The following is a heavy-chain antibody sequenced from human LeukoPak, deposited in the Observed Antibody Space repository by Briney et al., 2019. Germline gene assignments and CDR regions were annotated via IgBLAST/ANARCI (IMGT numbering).Heavy chain of an antibody. D-gene: IGHD1-26*01. J-gene: IGHJ6*02. CDR3: ARLDRDSGSYPYYGMDI. Sequence: ASVKVSCKASGYTFTGYYMHWVRQAPGQGLEWMGWINPNSGGTNYAQKFQGRVTMTRDTSISTAYMELSRLRSDDTAVYYCARLDRDSGSYPYYGMDIWGQGTTVTVSS. CDR1: GYTFTGYY. V-gene: IGHV1-2*02. CDR2: INPNSGGT.